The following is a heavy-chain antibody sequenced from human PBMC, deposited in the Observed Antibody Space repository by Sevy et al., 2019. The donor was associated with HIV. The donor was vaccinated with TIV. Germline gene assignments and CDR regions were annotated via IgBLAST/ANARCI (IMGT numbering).Heavy chain of an antibody. V-gene: IGHV1-69*13. CDR1: GGTFSSYA. CDR3: ARVATVTSDFDY. Sequence: ASVKVSCKASGGTFSSYAISWVRQAPGQGLEWMGGIIPIFGTANYAQKFQGRVTITPDESTSTAYMELSSLRSEDTAVYYCARVATVTSDFDYWGQGTLVTVSS. CDR2: IIPIFGTA. J-gene: IGHJ4*02. D-gene: IGHD4-4*01.